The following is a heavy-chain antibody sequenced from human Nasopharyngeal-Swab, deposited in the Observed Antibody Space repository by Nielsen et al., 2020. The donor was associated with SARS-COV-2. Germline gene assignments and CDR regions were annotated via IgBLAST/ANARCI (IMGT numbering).Heavy chain of an antibody. J-gene: IGHJ6*02. CDR2: ISSSSSYK. D-gene: IGHD5-18*01. CDR1: GFTFSGYN. Sequence: GESLKISCVASGFTFSGYNMNWVRQAPGKGLEWVSSISSSSSYKFYGDSVRGRFTISRDNAKNSLYLQMNSLRAEDTAVYYCARDLDEYNYGFDFYYYAMDVWGQGTTVTVSS. CDR3: ARDLDEYNYGFDFYYYAMDV. V-gene: IGHV3-21*01.